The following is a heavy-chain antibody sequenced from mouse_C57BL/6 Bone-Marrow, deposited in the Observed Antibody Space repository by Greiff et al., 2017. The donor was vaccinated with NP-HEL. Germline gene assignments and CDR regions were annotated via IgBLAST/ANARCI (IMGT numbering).Heavy chain of an antibody. CDR2: INSDGGST. Sequence: EVKLMESGGGLVQPGESLKLSCESNEYEFPSHDMSWVRKTPEKRLELVAAINSDGGSTYYPDTMERRFIISRDNTKKTLYLQMSSLRSEDTALYYCAIYYGYDVRRDYYAMDYWGQGTSVTVSS. CDR1: EYEFPSHD. CDR3: AIYYGYDVRRDYYAMDY. V-gene: IGHV5-2*01. D-gene: IGHD2-2*01. J-gene: IGHJ4*01.